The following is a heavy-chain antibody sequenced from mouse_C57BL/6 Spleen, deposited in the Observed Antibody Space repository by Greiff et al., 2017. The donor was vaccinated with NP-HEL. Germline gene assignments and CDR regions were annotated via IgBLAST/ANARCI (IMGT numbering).Heavy chain of an antibody. CDR1: GYTFTSYW. CDR3: ARPLYDGYYWFAY. J-gene: IGHJ3*01. CDR2: INPSNGGT. D-gene: IGHD2-3*01. Sequence: QVQLQQPGTELVKPGASVKLSCKASGYTFTSYWMHWVKQRSGQGLEWIGNINPSNGGTNYNEKFKSKATLTVDKSSSTAYMQLSSLTSEDSAVYYCARPLYDGYYWFAYWGQGTLVTVSA. V-gene: IGHV1-53*01.